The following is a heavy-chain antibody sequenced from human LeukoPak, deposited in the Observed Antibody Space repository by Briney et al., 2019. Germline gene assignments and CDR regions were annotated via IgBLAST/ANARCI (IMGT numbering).Heavy chain of an antibody. V-gene: IGHV3-53*01. D-gene: IGHD4-17*01. J-gene: IGHJ4*02. CDR1: GLTVSTNY. CDR3: ARDPTSMVTMGDY. CDR2: IYADGRT. Sequence: PGGSLRLSCAASGLTVSTNYFSWVRQAPGKGLEWVSVIYADGRTYYADSVKGRFTISRGNSKNTLSLQMNRLRAEDTAVYYCARDPTSMVTMGDYWGQGTLVTVSS.